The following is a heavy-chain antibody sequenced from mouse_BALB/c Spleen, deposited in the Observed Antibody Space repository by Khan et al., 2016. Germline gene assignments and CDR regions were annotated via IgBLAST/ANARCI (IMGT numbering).Heavy chain of an antibody. CDR1: GYSFTGYY. V-gene: IGHV1S34*01. CDR3: ARSLPYYYAMDY. J-gene: IGHJ4*01. CDR2: ISCYNGAT. Sequence: LVKTGASVKISCKASGYSFTGYYLHWVKQSHGKSLEWLGYISCYNGATSYNQKFKGKATFTVDTSSSTAYMQFNSLTSEDSAVYYCARSLPYYYAMDYWGQGTSVTVSS.